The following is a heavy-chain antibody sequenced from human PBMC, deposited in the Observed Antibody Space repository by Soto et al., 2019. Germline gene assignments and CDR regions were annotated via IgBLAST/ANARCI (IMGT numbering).Heavy chain of an antibody. CDR2: ISSSSSTI. D-gene: IGHD2-15*01. J-gene: IGHJ4*02. CDR1: GFTFSSYS. CDR3: ARDYLDCSGGSCYFFDY. Sequence: EVQLVESGGGLVQPGGSLRLSCAASGFTFSSYSKNWVRQAPGKGLEWVSYISSSSSTIYYADSVKGQFTISRDNAKNSLYLQVNSLRAEDTAVYYCARDYLDCSGGSCYFFDYWGQGTLVTVSS. V-gene: IGHV3-48*01.